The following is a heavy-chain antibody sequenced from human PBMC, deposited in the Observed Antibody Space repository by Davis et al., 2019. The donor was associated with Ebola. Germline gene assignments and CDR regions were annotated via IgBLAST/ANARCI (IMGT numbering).Heavy chain of an antibody. CDR3: ARVTAARAGYNAFDI. J-gene: IGHJ3*02. Sequence: ASVKVSCKASGYTFSSFGISWVRQAPGQGLEWMGWINPTSGGTDYAQKFQGRVTMTRDTSISTAYMELSRLRSDDTAVYYCARVTAARAGYNAFDIWGQGTMVTVSS. V-gene: IGHV1-2*02. CDR1: GYTFSSFG. CDR2: INPTSGGT. D-gene: IGHD6-6*01.